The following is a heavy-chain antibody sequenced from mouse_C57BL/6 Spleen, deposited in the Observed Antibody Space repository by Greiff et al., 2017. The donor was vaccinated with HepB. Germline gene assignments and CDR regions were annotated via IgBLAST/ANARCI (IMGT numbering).Heavy chain of an antibody. CDR2: IHPSDSDT. CDR3: AMGANWDRYFDV. D-gene: IGHD4-1*01. V-gene: IGHV1-74*01. CDR1: GYTFTSYW. Sequence: QVQLQQPGAELVKPGASVKVSCKASGYTFTSYWMPWVKQRPGQGLEWIGRIHPSDSDTNYNQKFKGKATLTVDKSSSTAYMQLSSLTSEDSAVYYCAMGANWDRYFDVWGTGTTVTVSS. J-gene: IGHJ1*03.